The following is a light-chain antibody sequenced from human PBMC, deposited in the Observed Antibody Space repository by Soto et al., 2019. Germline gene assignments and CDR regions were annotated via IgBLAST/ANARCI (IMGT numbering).Light chain of an antibody. CDR1: QYISVF. V-gene: IGKV1-39*01. Sequence: DIQVTQSPSSLSASVGDRVTLACRASQYISVFLNWYQQRPGKAPKLLIYTASTLQSVVPSRFRGSGSGTDFTLTISSLQPEDFATYYCQQSYTTPWTFCQGTKVDLK. CDR2: TAS. J-gene: IGKJ1*01. CDR3: QQSYTTPWT.